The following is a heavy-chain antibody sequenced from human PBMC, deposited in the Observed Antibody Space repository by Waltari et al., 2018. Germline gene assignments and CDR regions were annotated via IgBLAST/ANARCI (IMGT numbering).Heavy chain of an antibody. CDR3: ARWAYTVTTTKYYYYGMDV. V-gene: IGHV4-59*08. Sequence: QVQLQESGPGLVKPSATLSLTCTVSGGPISSYSWSWIRPPPGKGLEWIGYIYYSGSTNYNPSLKSRVTISVDTSKNQFSLKLSSVTAADTAVYYCARWAYTVTTTKYYYYGMDVWGQGTTVTVSS. CDR2: IYYSGST. CDR1: GGPISSYS. J-gene: IGHJ6*02. D-gene: IGHD4-4*01.